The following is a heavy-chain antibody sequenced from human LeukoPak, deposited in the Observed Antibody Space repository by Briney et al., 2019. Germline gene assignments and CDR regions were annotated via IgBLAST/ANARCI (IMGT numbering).Heavy chain of an antibody. J-gene: IGHJ4*02. Sequence: GGSLRLSCAASGFTFSSYAMSWVRQAPGKGLEWVSAISGSGGSTYYADSVKGRFTISRDNSKNTLYLQMNSLRAEDTAVYYCAKKIGPAETRYSETPKGGFDYWGQGTLVTVSS. D-gene: IGHD2-21*01. V-gene: IGHV3-23*01. CDR3: AKKIGPAETRYSETPKGGFDY. CDR1: GFTFSSYA. CDR2: ISGSGGST.